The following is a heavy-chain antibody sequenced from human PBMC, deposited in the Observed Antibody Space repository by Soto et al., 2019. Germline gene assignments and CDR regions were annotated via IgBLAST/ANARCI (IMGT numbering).Heavy chain of an antibody. CDR2: IHPGIGNT. CDR3: AKDISGWSLYGLDV. CDR1: EKTSINYY. D-gene: IGHD6-19*01. V-gene: IGHV1-46*01. Sequence: QLQLVQSGAEVKKPGASVRISCTASEKTSINYYVHWVRQAPGQGLEWMGVIHPGIGNTNVAPGFQDRVTMTRDTSTGTVYMELSSLRSDDTAVYYCAKDISGWSLYGLDVWGQGTTVTVSS. J-gene: IGHJ6*02.